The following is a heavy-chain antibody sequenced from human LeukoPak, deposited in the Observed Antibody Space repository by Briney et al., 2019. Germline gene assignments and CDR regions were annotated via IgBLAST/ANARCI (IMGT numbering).Heavy chain of an antibody. Sequence: ASVKVSCKASGYTFTGYYMHWVRQAPGQGLEWMGWINPNSGGTNYAQKFQGWVTMTRDTSISTAYMELSRLRSDDTAVYYCAREQYYYDSSGYYRLMSGMDVWGQGTTVTVSS. CDR2: INPNSGGT. J-gene: IGHJ6*02. CDR3: AREQYYYDSSGYYRLMSGMDV. V-gene: IGHV1-2*04. D-gene: IGHD3-22*01. CDR1: GYTFTGYY.